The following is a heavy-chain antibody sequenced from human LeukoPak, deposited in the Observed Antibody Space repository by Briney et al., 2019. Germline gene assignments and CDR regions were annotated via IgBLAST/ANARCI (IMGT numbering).Heavy chain of an antibody. D-gene: IGHD5-24*01. CDR1: GFTVSSNY. V-gene: IGHV3-53*01. CDR2: IYSGGST. J-gene: IGHJ3*02. Sequence: GGSLRLSCAASGFTVSSNYMSWVRQAPGKGLEWVSVIYSGGSTYYADSVKGRFTISRDNSKNTLYLQMNSLRAEDTAVYYCARDRRDGYNLLWDAFDIWGQGTMVTVSS. CDR3: ARDRRDGYNLLWDAFDI.